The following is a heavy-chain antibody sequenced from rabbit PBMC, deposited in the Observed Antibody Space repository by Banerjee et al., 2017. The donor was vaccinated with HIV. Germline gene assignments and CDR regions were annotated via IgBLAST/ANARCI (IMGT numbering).Heavy chain of an antibody. CDR1: GFSFSSSYY. CDR3: ARDDYSYDAIRYAHGTRLDL. V-gene: IGHV1S40*01. J-gene: IGHJ3*01. D-gene: IGHD6-1*01. CDR2: IYVGSSGST. Sequence: QSLEESGGDLVKPGASLTLTCTASGFSFSSSYYMCWVRQAPGKGLEWIACIYVGSSGSTYYASWAKGRFTISKTSSTTVTLQMTSLTAADTATYFCARDDYSYDAIRYAHGTRLDLWGQAPWSPS.